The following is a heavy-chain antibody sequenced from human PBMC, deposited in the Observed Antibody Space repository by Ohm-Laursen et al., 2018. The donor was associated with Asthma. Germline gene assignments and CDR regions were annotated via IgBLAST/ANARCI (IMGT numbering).Heavy chain of an antibody. D-gene: IGHD6-13*01. V-gene: IGHV3-23*01. J-gene: IGHJ4*02. CDR3: AKERSSSWPF. CDR1: GFAFSNIW. CDR2: ISESGGTT. Sequence: SLRLSCAASGFAFSNIWMTWVRQAPGKGLEWVSTISESGGTTHYADSVKGRFTVSRDNSRNTLFLQMNSLRAEDTAVYYCAKERSSSWPFWGQGTLVTVSS.